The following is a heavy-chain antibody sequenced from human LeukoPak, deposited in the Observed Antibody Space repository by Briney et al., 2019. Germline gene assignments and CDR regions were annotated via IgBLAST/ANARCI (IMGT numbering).Heavy chain of an antibody. Sequence: GGSLRLSCAASGFTFSSYGMHWVRQAPGKGLEWVAVIWYDGSNKYYADSVKGRFTTSRDNSKNTLYLQMNSLRAEDTAVYYCARDRGEMGAYHDYWGQGTLVTVSS. CDR3: ARDRGEMGAYHDY. CDR1: GFTFSSYG. J-gene: IGHJ4*02. V-gene: IGHV3-33*01. CDR2: IWYDGSNK. D-gene: IGHD1-26*01.